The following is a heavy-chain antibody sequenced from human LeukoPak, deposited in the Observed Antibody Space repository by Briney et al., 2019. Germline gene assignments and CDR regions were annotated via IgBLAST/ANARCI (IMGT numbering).Heavy chain of an antibody. D-gene: IGHD3-22*01. V-gene: IGHV1-8*01. CDR1: GYTFTSYD. CDR3: ARDPLNYYDSSGGGDYYGMDV. Sequence: ASVKVSCKASGYTFTSYDINWVRQATGQGPEWMGWMNPNSGNTGYAQKFQGRVTMTRNTSISTAYMELSSLRSEDTAMYYCARDPLNYYDSSGGGDYYGMDVWGQGTTVTVSS. J-gene: IGHJ6*02. CDR2: MNPNSGNT.